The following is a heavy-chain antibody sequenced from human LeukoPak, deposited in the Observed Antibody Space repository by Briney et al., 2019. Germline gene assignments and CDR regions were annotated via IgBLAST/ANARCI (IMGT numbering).Heavy chain of an antibody. J-gene: IGHJ4*02. Sequence: GGSLRLSCAASGFTFSSYGMHWVRQAAGKGLEWVAIISYDGSNKYYADSVKGRFTISRDNSKNTLYLQMNSLRAEDTAVYYCAKEGSGYNFDYRGQGTLVTVSS. CDR1: GFTFSSYG. V-gene: IGHV3-30*18. CDR3: AKEGSGYNFDY. CDR2: ISYDGSNK. D-gene: IGHD5-18*01.